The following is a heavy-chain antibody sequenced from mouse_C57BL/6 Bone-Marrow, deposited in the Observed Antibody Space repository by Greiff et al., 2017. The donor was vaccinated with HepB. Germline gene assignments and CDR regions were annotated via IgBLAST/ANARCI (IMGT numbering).Heavy chain of an antibody. V-gene: IGHV1-81*01. J-gene: IGHJ2*01. CDR1: GYTFTSYG. CDR3: ARIPIITTVVAYYYFDY. CDR2: IYPRSGNT. Sequence: QVQLQQSGAELVRPGASVKLSCKASGYTFTSYGISWVKQRTGQGLEWIGEIYPRSGNTYYNEKFKGKATLTADKSSSTAYMELRSLTSEDSAVYFCARIPIITTVVAYYYFDYWGQGTTLTVSS. D-gene: IGHD1-1*01.